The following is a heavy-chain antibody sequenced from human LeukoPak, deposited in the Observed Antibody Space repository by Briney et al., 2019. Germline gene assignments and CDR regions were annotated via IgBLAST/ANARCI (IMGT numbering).Heavy chain of an antibody. CDR3: ARGPPRYYYDSSGGLDY. Sequence: SQTLSLTCTVSGGSISSGGYYWSWIRQHPGKGLEWIGYIYYSGSTYYNPSLKSRVTISVDTSKNQFSLKLSSVTAADTAVYYCARGPPRYYYDSSGGLDYWGQGTLVTVSS. V-gene: IGHV4-31*03. CDR1: GGSISSGGYY. CDR2: IYYSGST. D-gene: IGHD3-22*01. J-gene: IGHJ4*02.